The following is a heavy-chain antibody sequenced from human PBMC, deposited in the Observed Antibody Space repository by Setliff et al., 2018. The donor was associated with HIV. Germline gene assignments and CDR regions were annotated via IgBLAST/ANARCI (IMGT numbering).Heavy chain of an antibody. CDR1: GCSISSHY. Sequence: PSETLSLTCTVSGCSISSHYWSWIRQPPGKGLEWIGSIYYSGSTNYNPSLKSRVTISVDTSKNQFSLKLSSVTAADTSVYYCARVRYEGYYFDYWGQGTLVTVSS. J-gene: IGHJ4*02. V-gene: IGHV4-59*11. D-gene: IGHD5-12*01. CDR3: ARVRYEGYYFDY. CDR2: IYYSGST.